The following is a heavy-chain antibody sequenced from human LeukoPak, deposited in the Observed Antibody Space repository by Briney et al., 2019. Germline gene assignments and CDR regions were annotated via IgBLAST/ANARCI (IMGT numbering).Heavy chain of an antibody. D-gene: IGHD5-24*01. J-gene: IGHJ4*02. V-gene: IGHV3-33*01. CDR1: GFTFSSYG. Sequence: GGSPRLSCAASGFTFSSYGMHWVRQAPGKGLEWVAVIWYDGSNKYYADSVKGRFTISRDNSKNTLYLQMNCLRAEDTAVYYCTTDPQRGYYFDYWGQGTLVTVSS. CDR2: IWYDGSNK. CDR3: TTDPQRGYYFDY.